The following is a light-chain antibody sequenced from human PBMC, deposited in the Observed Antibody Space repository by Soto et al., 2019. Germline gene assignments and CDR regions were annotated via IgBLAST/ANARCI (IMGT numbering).Light chain of an antibody. CDR2: EVT. Sequence: QSALTQPPSASGSPGQSVTISCTGTSNDVGGYNYVSWYQQHPGKAPKLMIYEVTKRPSGVPDRFSGSKSGNTASLTVSGLQAEDEADYYCSSYAGSNSVVFGGGTKVTVL. J-gene: IGLJ2*01. CDR1: SNDVGGYNY. CDR3: SSYAGSNSVV. V-gene: IGLV2-8*01.